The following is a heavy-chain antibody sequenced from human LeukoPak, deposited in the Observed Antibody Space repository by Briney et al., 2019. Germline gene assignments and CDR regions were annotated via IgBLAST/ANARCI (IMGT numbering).Heavy chain of an antibody. CDR3: ARHGSGYYDSSGYYYEPDYYYYYGMDV. Sequence: SETLSLTCTVSGGSISSYYWSWIRQPPGKGLEWIGYIYYSESTNYNPSLKSRVTISVDTSKNQYSLKLSSVTAADTAVYYCARHGSGYYDSSGYYYEPDYYYYYGMDVWGQGTTVTVSS. CDR1: GGSISSYY. V-gene: IGHV4-59*08. CDR2: IYYSEST. J-gene: IGHJ6*02. D-gene: IGHD3-22*01.